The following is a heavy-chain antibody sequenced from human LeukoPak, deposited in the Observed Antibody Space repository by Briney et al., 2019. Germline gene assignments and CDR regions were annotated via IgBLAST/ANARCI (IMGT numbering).Heavy chain of an antibody. V-gene: IGHV3-21*01. CDR2: ISSSSSYI. CDR1: GFTFSTYS. Sequence: GGSLRLSCAASGFTFSTYSMNWVRQAPGEGLEWVSSISSSSSYIYYADSLKGRFTISRDNAKNSLYLQMNSLGAEDTAVYYCARIQLNSYYYYMDVWGKGTTVTVSS. D-gene: IGHD2-2*01. CDR3: ARIQLNSYYYYMDV. J-gene: IGHJ6*03.